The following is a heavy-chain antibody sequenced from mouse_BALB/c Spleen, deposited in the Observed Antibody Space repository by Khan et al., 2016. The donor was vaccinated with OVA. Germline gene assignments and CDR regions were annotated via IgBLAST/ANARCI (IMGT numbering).Heavy chain of an antibody. V-gene: IGHV8-12*01. CDR3: ARRVYTYGRSSYAMDN. Sequence: QVTLKESGPGILQPSQTLSLTCSFSGFSLSTSGMGVSWIRQPSGKGLEWLAHIYWDDDKRYNPSLKSRLTIHKDTSSSQVFLKITSVDTADTATYYCARRVYTYGRSSYAMDNWGRGTSVTVAS. D-gene: IGHD1-1*01. CDR2: IYWDDDK. J-gene: IGHJ4*01. CDR1: GFSLSTSGMG.